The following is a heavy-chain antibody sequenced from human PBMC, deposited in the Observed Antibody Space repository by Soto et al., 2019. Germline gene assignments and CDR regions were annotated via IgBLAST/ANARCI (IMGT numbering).Heavy chain of an antibody. D-gene: IGHD2-2*01. J-gene: IGHJ6*02. V-gene: IGHV4-4*02. CDR3: ARDHIVVVPAASPSYYYYGMDV. CDR1: GGSISSSNW. CDR2: IYHSGST. Sequence: QVQLQESGPGLVKPSGTLSLTCAVSGGSISSSNWWSWVRQPPGKGLEWIGEIYHSGSTNYTPSRKSRVTISVDKYKNQFSLKLSSVTAADTALYYCARDHIVVVPAASPSYYYYGMDVWGQGTTVTVSS.